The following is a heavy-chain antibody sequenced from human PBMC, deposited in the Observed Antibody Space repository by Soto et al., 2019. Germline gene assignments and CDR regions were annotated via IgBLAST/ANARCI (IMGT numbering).Heavy chain of an antibody. CDR1: GFTFSSYA. D-gene: IGHD5-12*01. Sequence: EVQLLESGGGLLQPGGSLRLSCAASGFTFSSYAMSWFRQAPGKGLEWVSAISGSGGSTYYADSVKGRFTISRDNSKNTLYLQMNSLRAEDTAVYYCAKVRYSGYDFEFDYWGQGTLVNVSS. J-gene: IGHJ4*02. CDR3: AKVRYSGYDFEFDY. V-gene: IGHV3-23*01. CDR2: ISGSGGST.